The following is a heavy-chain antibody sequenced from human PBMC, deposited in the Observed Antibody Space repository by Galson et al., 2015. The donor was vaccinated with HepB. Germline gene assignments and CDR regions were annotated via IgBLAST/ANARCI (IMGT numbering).Heavy chain of an antibody. J-gene: IGHJ4*02. Sequence: SLRLSCAASGFTFTTYNMNWVRQAPGKGLEWLSYISSGGTTTYYADSVKGRFTISRDNARNSLYLQMNSLRTEDTAVYYCARRLTSRDDYWGQGTLVTVSS. CDR3: ARRLTSRDDY. CDR2: ISSGGTTT. CDR1: GFTFTTYN. V-gene: IGHV3-48*01.